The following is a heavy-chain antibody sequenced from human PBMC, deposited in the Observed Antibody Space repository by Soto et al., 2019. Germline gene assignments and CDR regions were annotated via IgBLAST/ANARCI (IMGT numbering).Heavy chain of an antibody. J-gene: IGHJ1*01. Sequence: PSETLSLTCTVSGGSISSYYWSWIRQPPGKGLEWSGYIYYSGSTNYNPSLKSRVTISVDTSKNQFSLKLSSVTAADTAVYYCATFTPGSGSYYHNPYYNAEYFQHWGQGTLVTVSS. CDR1: GGSISSYY. CDR3: ATFTPGSGSYYHNPYYNAEYFQH. D-gene: IGHD3-10*01. V-gene: IGHV4-59*01. CDR2: IYYSGST.